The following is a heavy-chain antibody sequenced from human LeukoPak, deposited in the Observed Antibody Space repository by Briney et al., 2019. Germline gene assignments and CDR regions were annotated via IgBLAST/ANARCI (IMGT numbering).Heavy chain of an antibody. CDR2: ISYDGSNK. CDR3: ASPPDNYYYYYMDV. J-gene: IGHJ6*03. Sequence: GGSLRLSCAASGFTFSSYAMHWVRQAPGKGLEWVAVISYDGSNKYYADSVRGRFTISRANSRNTLYLQMNSLRAEDTAVYYCASPPDNYYYYYMDVWGKGTTVTVSS. CDR1: GFTFSSYA. V-gene: IGHV3-30*04.